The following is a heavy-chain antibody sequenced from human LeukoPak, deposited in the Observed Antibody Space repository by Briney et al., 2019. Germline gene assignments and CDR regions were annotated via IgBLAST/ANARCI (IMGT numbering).Heavy chain of an antibody. J-gene: IGHJ3*02. D-gene: IGHD3-22*01. CDR3: AGYYDSSGYTIGDDAFDI. CDR1: GGSFSGYY. V-gene: IGHV4-59*08. CDR2: IYYSGST. Sequence: SETLSLTCAVYGGSFSGYYWSWIRQPPGKGLEWIGYIYYSGSTNYNPSLKSRVTISVDMSKNQFSLKLSSVTAADTAVYYCAGYYDSSGYTIGDDAFDIWGQGTMVTVSS.